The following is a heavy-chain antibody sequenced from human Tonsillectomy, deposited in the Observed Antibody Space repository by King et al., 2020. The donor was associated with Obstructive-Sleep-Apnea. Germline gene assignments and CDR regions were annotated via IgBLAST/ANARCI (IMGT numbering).Heavy chain of an antibody. D-gene: IGHD2-2*01. V-gene: IGHV3-30*02. J-gene: IGHJ4*02. CDR3: AKGYCTVTSCYAPFHH. CDR1: GFTFSSYG. CDR2: IRYDGSNK. Sequence: VQLVESGGVVVQPGGSLRLSCAAPGFTFSSYGMHWVRQAPGNGLEWVAFIRYDGSNKNYADSVKGRFTFSRDNSKNTLYLQMNSLRAEDTAVYYCAKGYCTVTSCYAPFHHWGQGTLVTFSS.